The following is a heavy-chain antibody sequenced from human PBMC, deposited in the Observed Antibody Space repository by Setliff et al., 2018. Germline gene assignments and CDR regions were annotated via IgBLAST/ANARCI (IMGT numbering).Heavy chain of an antibody. CDR2: IFYSGSS. Sequence: PSETLSLTCTVSGVSIRSYYWSWIRQPPGKGLEWIGYIFYSGSSNYDPSLQSRVSISVDTSKNQLSLKLDSLTAADTAVYYCARGRMRGSCSGPSCTYDPFDIWGQGTPVTVSS. D-gene: IGHD2-2*01. J-gene: IGHJ3*02. CDR1: GVSIRSYY. V-gene: IGHV4-59*01. CDR3: ARGRMRGSCSGPSCTYDPFDI.